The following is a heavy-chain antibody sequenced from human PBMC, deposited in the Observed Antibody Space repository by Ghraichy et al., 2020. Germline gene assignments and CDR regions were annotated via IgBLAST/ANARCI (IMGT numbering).Heavy chain of an antibody. CDR1: GGSISSGGYY. J-gene: IGHJ6*02. CDR2: IYTTGTT. Sequence: SETLSLTCTVSGGSISSGGYYWSWIRQPAGKGLEWIGRIYTTGTTNYNPSLQSRLTISVDTSKNQFSLKMNSVTAADTAVYYCARVARDYYYAMDVWGQGTTVTVSS. V-gene: IGHV4-61*02. CDR3: ARVARDYYYAMDV.